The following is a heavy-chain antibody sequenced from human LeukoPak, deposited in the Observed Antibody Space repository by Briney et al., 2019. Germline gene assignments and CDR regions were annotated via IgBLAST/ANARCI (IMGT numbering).Heavy chain of an antibody. CDR2: IYHSGST. V-gene: IGHV4-38-2*02. CDR3: ARSRITMIVVVSLDAFDI. D-gene: IGHD3-22*01. CDR1: GYSISSGYY. J-gene: IGHJ3*02. Sequence: SETLSLTCTVTGYSISSGYYWGWIRQPPGKGLEWIGSIYHSGSTYYNPSLKSRVTISVDTSKNQFSLKLNSVTAADTAVYYCARSRITMIVVVSLDAFDIWGQGTMVTVSS.